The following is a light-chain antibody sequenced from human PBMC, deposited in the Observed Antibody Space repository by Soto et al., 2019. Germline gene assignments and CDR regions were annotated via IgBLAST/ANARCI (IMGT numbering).Light chain of an antibody. CDR2: AAS. CDR3: QQYYSYPFT. Sequence: AIRMTQSPSSLSASTGDRVIITCRASQGISSYLAWYQQKPGKAPKLLIYAASTLQSGVPSRFSGSGSGTDFTLTISCLQSEDFATYYCQQYYSYPFTFGGGTKVDIK. CDR1: QGISSY. V-gene: IGKV1-8*01. J-gene: IGKJ4*01.